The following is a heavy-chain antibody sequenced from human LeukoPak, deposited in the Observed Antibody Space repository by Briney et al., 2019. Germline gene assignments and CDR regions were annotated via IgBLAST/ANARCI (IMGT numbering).Heavy chain of an antibody. Sequence: GGSLRLSCAASGFTFSSYAMHWVRQAPGKGLEWVAVISYDGSNKYYADSVKGRFTISRDNSKNTLYLQMNSLRAEDTAVYYCARETPTDWCLDYWGQGTLVTVSS. CDR1: GFTFSSYA. CDR3: ARETPTDWCLDY. J-gene: IGHJ4*02. D-gene: IGHD2-21*01. V-gene: IGHV3-30-3*01. CDR2: ISYDGSNK.